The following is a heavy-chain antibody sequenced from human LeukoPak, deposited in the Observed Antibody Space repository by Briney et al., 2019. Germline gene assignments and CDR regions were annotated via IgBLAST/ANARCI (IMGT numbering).Heavy chain of an antibody. Sequence: GGSLRLSCAASGFTFSSNWLSWVRQAPGKGLEWVASINHNGNVSYYVDSVKGRFTISRDNAKNSLYLQMSNLRAEDTAVYFCARGGGLDVWGQGATVTVSS. D-gene: IGHD3-16*01. V-gene: IGHV3-7*03. CDR2: INHNGNVS. J-gene: IGHJ6*02. CDR3: ARGGGLDV. CDR1: GFTFSSNW.